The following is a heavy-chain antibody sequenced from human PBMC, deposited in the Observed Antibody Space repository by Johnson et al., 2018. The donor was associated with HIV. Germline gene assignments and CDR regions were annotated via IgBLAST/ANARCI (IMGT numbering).Heavy chain of an antibody. CDR1: GFIFSSYA. CDR3: ARTGRRVVVRGGAFDI. CDR2: ISYDAKHK. J-gene: IGHJ3*02. D-gene: IGHD3-22*01. Sequence: QVLLVESGGGVVQPGRSLRLSCAASGFIFSSYAIHWVRQAPGKGLEWVAVISYDAKHKYYADSVKGRVTISRDNSKNTLSLQMNSLRAEDTAVYYCARTGRRVVVRGGAFDIWGQGTLVTVSS. V-gene: IGHV3-30*04.